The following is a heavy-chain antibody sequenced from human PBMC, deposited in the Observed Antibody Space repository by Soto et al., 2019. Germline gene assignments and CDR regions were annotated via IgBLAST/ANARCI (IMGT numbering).Heavy chain of an antibody. CDR3: ARDRGYLHWFDP. V-gene: IGHV4-59*01. Sequence: SETLSLTCTLSGGSISSYYWSWIRHPPGKGLEWIGYIYYSGSTNYNPSLKSRVTISVDTSKNQFSLKLSSVTAADTAVYYCARDRGYLHWFDPWGQGTLVTVSS. J-gene: IGHJ5*02. D-gene: IGHD2-15*01. CDR2: IYYSGST. CDR1: GGSISSYY.